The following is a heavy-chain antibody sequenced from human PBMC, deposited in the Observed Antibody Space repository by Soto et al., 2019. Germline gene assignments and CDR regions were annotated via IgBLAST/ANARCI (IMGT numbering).Heavy chain of an antibody. CDR1: GYTFTSYG. J-gene: IGHJ6*02. Sequence: QVQLVQSGAEVKKAGASVKVSCKASGYTFTSYGISWVRQAPGQGLEWMGWISAYNGNTNYAQKLQGRVTMTTDTSTSTAYMELRSLRSDDTAVYYCARSSGRFYYYYGMDVWGQGSTVTVSS. D-gene: IGHD1-26*01. V-gene: IGHV1-18*01. CDR3: ARSSGRFYYYYGMDV. CDR2: ISAYNGNT.